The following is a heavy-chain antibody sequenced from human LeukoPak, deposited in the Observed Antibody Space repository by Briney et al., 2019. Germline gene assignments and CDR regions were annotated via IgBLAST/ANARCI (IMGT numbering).Heavy chain of an antibody. CDR3: ARQWNLDY. Sequence: GESPKISCKGSGYSFTNYWIGWVRQMPGKGLEWMGIIYPGDSDTRYIPSFQGQVTISADKSINTAYLQWTSLKASDTAMYYCARQWNLDYWGQGTLVTVSS. CDR1: GYSFTNYW. V-gene: IGHV5-51*01. CDR2: IYPGDSDT. J-gene: IGHJ4*02. D-gene: IGHD1-1*01.